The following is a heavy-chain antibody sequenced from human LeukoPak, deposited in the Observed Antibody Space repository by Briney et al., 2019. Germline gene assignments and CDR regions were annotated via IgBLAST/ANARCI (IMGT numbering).Heavy chain of an antibody. CDR1: GFTFNSYA. CDR2: ITGNGAST. J-gene: IGHJ4*02. V-gene: IGHV3-23*01. CDR3: AHGGLYYLDY. D-gene: IGHD3-10*01. Sequence: GGTLILSCAASGFTFNSYAMSWVRQAPGKGLEWVSDITGNGASTYYVDSVKGRFTISRDNSKNTLYLQMNSLRAEDTAVYYCAHGGLYYLDYWGQGTLVTVSS.